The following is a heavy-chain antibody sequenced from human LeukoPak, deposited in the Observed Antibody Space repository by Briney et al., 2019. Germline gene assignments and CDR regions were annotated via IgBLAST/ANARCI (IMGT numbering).Heavy chain of an antibody. CDR1: GGSISSYY. D-gene: IGHD1-26*01. Sequence: PSETLSLTCTVSGGSISSYYWSWIRQPPGKGLEWIGYIYYSGSTNYNPSLKSRVTISVDTSKNQFSLKLSSVTAADTAVYYCARDGTASYFDYCGQGTLVTVSS. J-gene: IGHJ4*02. V-gene: IGHV4-59*01. CDR3: ARDGTASYFDY. CDR2: IYYSGST.